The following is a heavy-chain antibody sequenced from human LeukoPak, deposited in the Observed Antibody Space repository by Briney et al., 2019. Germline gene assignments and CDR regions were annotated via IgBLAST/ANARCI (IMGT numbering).Heavy chain of an antibody. CDR3: ARGTVTGPTDFDY. J-gene: IGHJ4*02. CDR2: IYYSGST. D-gene: IGHD4-17*01. CDR1: GGSISSYY. V-gene: IGHV4-59*01. Sequence: SETLSLTCTASGGSISSYYWSWIRQPPGKGLEWIGYIYYSGSTNYNPSLKSRVTISVDTSKNQFSLKLSSVTAADTAVYYCARGTVTGPTDFDYWGQGTLVTVSS.